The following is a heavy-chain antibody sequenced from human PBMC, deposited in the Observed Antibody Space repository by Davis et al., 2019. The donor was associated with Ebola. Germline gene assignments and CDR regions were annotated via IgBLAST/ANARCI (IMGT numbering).Heavy chain of an antibody. J-gene: IGHJ4*02. Sequence: GGSLRLSCAASGFTFSSYSMDWVRQVPGKGLEWLSYIISSSGTIYYADSVKGRFTISRDNAKNSLYLQMNSLRTEDTALYYCAKDGEYSSSASFGYWGQGTLVTVSS. CDR2: IISSSGTI. D-gene: IGHD6-6*01. CDR1: GFTFSSYS. V-gene: IGHV3-48*04. CDR3: AKDGEYSSSASFGY.